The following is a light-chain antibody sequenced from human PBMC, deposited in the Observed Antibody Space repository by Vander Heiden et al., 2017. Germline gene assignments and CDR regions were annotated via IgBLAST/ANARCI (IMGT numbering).Light chain of an antibody. V-gene: IGLV3-19*01. CDR2: GKN. CDR1: SLRSYY. Sequence: SSELTQAPAVSVALGQTVRITCQGDSLRSYYASWYQQKPGQAPVLVIYGKNNRPSGIPDRFSGSSSGNTASLTITGAQAEDEADDYCNSRDSSGNHLRVFGGGTKLTVL. J-gene: IGLJ2*01. CDR3: NSRDSSGNHLRV.